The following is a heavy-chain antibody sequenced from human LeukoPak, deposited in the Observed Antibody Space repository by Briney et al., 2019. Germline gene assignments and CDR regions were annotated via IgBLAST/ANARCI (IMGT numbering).Heavy chain of an antibody. CDR3: AAYGDPNWYFDL. CDR2: IYYSGST. Sequence: SETLSLTCTVSGGSISSYYWSWIRQPPGKGLEWIGNIYYSGSTNYNPSLKSRVTISVDTSKNQFSLKLSSVTAADTAVYYCAAYGDPNWYFDLWGRGTLVTVSS. J-gene: IGHJ2*01. D-gene: IGHD4-17*01. CDR1: GGSISSYY. V-gene: IGHV4-59*01.